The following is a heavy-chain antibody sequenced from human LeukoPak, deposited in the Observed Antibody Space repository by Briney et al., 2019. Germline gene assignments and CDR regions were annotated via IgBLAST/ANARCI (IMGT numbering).Heavy chain of an antibody. CDR2: INTNTGNP. CDR1: GYTFTSYA. J-gene: IGHJ6*03. D-gene: IGHD3/OR15-3a*01. CDR3: ARVHVPLWTPGYYYYYMDV. Sequence: GASVKVSCKASGYTFTSYAMNWVRQAPGQGLEWMGWINTNTGNPTYAQGFTGRFVFSLDTSVSTAYLQISSLKAEDTAVYYCARVHVPLWTPGYYYYYMDVWGKGTTVTVSS. V-gene: IGHV7-4-1*02.